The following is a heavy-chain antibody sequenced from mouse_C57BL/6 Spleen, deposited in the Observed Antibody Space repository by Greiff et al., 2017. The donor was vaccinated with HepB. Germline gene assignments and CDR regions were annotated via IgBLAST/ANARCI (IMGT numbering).Heavy chain of an antibody. J-gene: IGHJ4*01. Sequence: EVQVVESGGGLVKPGGSLKLSCAASGFTFSSYAMSWVRQTPEKRLEWVATISDGGSYTYYPDNVKGRFTISRDNAKNNLYLQMSHLKSEDTAMYYCARDSDYDGYYAMDYWGQGTSVTVSS. CDR1: GFTFSSYA. CDR2: ISDGGSYT. D-gene: IGHD2-4*01. V-gene: IGHV5-4*01. CDR3: ARDSDYDGYYAMDY.